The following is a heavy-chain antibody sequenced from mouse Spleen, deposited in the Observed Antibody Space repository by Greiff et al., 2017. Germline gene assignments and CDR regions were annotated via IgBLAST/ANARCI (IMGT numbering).Heavy chain of an antibody. D-gene: IGHD2-5*01. CDR2: IYPNSGGT. J-gene: IGHJ2*01. Sequence: VKLQQPGAELVKPGASVKLSCKASGYTFTSYWMRWVKQRPGRGLEWIGRIYPNSGGTKYNEKFKSKATLTVDKPSSTAYMQLSSLTSEDSAVYYCARYSNSGDYWGQGTTLTVSS. V-gene: IGHV1-72*01. CDR1: GYTFTSYW. CDR3: ARYSNSGDY.